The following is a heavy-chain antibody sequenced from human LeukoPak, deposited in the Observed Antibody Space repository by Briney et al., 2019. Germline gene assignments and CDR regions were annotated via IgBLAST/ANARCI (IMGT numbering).Heavy chain of an antibody. CDR2: IYYSGST. V-gene: IGHV4-39*07. Sequence: PSETLSLTCTVSGGSISSSSYYWGWIRQPPGKGLEWIGSIYYSGSTYYNPSLKSRVTISVDTSKNQFSLKLSSVTAADTAVYYCARVPVYYYDSSGPTLFDYWGQGTLVTVSS. D-gene: IGHD3-22*01. CDR3: ARVPVYYYDSSGPTLFDY. J-gene: IGHJ4*02. CDR1: GGSISSSSYY.